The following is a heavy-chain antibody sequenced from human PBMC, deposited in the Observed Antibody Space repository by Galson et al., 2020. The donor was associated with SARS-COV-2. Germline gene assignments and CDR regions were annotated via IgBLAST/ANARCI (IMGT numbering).Heavy chain of an antibody. V-gene: IGHV3-49*03. D-gene: IGHD3-10*01. CDR1: GFTFGDYA. Sequence: GESLKISCTASGFTFGDYAMSWFRQAPGKGLAWVGFIRSKAYGGTTEYAASVKGRFTISRDDSKSIAYLQMNSLKTEDTAVYYCTRDQGLLLWFGDWFDPWGQGTLVTVSS. CDR2: IRSKAYGGTT. CDR3: TRDQGLLLWFGDWFDP. J-gene: IGHJ5*02.